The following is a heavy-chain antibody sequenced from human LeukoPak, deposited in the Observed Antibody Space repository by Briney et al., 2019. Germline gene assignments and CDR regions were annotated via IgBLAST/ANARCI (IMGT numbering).Heavy chain of an antibody. CDR1: GFTFSSYW. D-gene: IGHD3-10*01. CDR2: IKQDGSEK. CDR3: ARARARYYGSGSWDFDI. V-gene: IGHV3-7*01. Sequence: PGGSLRLSCAASGFTFSSYWMSWVRQAPGKGLEWVANIKQDGSEKYYVDSVKGRFTISRDNAKNSLYLQMNSLRAEDTAVYYCARARARYYGSGSWDFDIWGQGTMVTVSS. J-gene: IGHJ3*02.